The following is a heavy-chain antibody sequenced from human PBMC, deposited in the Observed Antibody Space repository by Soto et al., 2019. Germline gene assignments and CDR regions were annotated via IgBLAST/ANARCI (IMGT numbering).Heavy chain of an antibody. Sequence: ASVKVSCKASGGTFSSYTISWVRQAPGQGLEWMGRIIPILGIANYAQKFQGRVTITADKSTSTAYMELSSLRSEDTAVYYCARDRRTNYSGSYYGMDVWGQGTTVTVSS. J-gene: IGHJ6*02. CDR2: IIPILGIA. CDR3: ARDRRTNYSGSYYGMDV. V-gene: IGHV1-69*04. CDR1: GGTFSSYT. D-gene: IGHD1-26*01.